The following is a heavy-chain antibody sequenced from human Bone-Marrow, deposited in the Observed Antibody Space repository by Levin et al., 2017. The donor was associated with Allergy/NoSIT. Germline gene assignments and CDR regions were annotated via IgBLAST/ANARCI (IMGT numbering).Heavy chain of an antibody. CDR1: GGSVSSGSYY. J-gene: IGHJ4*02. CDR3: ASRSFDFWSGWDFDY. CDR2: IYYSGST. D-gene: IGHD3-3*01. Sequence: SETLSLTCTVSGGSVSSGSYYWSWIRQPPGKGLEWIGYIYYSGSTNYNPSLKSRVTISVDTSKNQFSLKLSSVTAADTAVYYCASRSFDFWSGWDFDYWGQGTLVTVSS. V-gene: IGHV4-61*01.